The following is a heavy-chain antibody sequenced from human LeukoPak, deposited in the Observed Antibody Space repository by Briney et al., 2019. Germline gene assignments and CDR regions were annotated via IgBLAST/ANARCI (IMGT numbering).Heavy chain of an antibody. J-gene: IGHJ3*02. CDR1: GGSINSDNW. Sequence: PSETLSLTCAVSGGSINSDNWWSWVRQPPGKGLEWIGEIYHNGDANYNPSLKSRVIISVDKSKNQFSLQLNSVTPEDTAVYYCARGAVTGTRFNAFDIWGQGTMVTVSS. CDR3: ARGAVTGTRFNAFDI. V-gene: IGHV4-4*02. CDR2: IYHNGDA. D-gene: IGHD6-19*01.